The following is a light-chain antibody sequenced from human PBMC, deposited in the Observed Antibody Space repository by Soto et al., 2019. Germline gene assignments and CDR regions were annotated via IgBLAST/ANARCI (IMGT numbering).Light chain of an antibody. CDR1: QNIYSN. V-gene: IGKV3-15*01. CDR2: RAS. J-gene: IGKJ1*01. CDR3: LQYHNLWA. Sequence: EIVLTQSPATLSVSPGERVTLSFRASQNIYSNIAWYQQRPGQAPRLLIYRASTRATGVPARFSGSGSGTDFTLTISSLQSEDFTVYSCLQYHNLWAFGQGTKVDI.